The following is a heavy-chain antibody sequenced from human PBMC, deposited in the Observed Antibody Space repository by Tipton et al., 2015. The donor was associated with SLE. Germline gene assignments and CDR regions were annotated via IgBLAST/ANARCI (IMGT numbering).Heavy chain of an antibody. V-gene: IGHV6-1*01. Sequence: GLVKSSQTLSLTCAISGDSVSSNSAAWNWIRQSPSRGLEWLGRTYYMSKWYNDYAVSVKSRIIINPDTSKNQFSLQLTSVTPEDTAVYYCARGALFSVTGLHRRYFDLWGRGTLVIVSS. CDR1: GDSVSSNSAA. D-gene: IGHD2-21*02. CDR3: ARGALFSVTGLHRRYFDL. J-gene: IGHJ2*01. CDR2: TYYMSKWYN.